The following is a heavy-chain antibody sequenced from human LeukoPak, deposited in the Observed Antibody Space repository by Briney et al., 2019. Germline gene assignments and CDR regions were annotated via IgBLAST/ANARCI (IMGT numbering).Heavy chain of an antibody. Sequence: PGGSLRLSCAASGFIFNSYWMHWVRQAPGKGLVWVSRIISDGSSTSYADSVKGRFTISRDNAKNTLYLQMNSLRAEDTAVYYCARGADYYDGSQDYWGQGTLVTVSS. V-gene: IGHV3-74*01. CDR2: IISDGSST. CDR1: GFIFNSYW. D-gene: IGHD3-22*01. CDR3: ARGADYYDGSQDY. J-gene: IGHJ4*02.